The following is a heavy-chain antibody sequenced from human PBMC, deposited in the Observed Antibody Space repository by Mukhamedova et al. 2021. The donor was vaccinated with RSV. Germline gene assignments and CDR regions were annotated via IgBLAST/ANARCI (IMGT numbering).Heavy chain of an antibody. D-gene: IGHD5-18*01. V-gene: IGHV5-51*01. CDR2: IYPGDSDT. Sequence: GKGLEWMGIIYPGDSDTRYSPSFQGQVTISADKSISTAYLQWSSLKASDTAMYYCARPVETAIEYRGQGTMVTVFS. J-gene: IGHJ4*02. CDR3: ARPVETAIEY.